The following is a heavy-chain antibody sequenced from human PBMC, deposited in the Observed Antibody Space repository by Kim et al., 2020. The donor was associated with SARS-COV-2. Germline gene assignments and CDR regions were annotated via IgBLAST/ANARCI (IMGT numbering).Heavy chain of an antibody. J-gene: IGHJ4*02. CDR3: ARQPLTPYDFWSGYPIDY. V-gene: IGHV4-39*01. Sequence: KSRVTISVDTSKNQFSRKLSSVTAADTAVYYCARQPLTPYDFWSGYPIDYWGQGTLVTVSS. D-gene: IGHD3-3*01.